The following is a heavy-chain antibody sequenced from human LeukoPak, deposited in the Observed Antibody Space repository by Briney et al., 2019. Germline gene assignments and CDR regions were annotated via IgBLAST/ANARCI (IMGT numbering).Heavy chain of an antibody. Sequence: GGSLRLSCVASQFTFKNYWMHWVRQAPGRGLVWLSYISPDGSSTTYADSVRGRFTIFRDNAKNTLYLQMNSLRADDTAVYFCAAAWSFWGQGTLVTVSS. CDR1: QFTFKNYW. J-gene: IGHJ4*02. V-gene: IGHV3-74*03. CDR2: ISPDGSST. CDR3: AAAWSF. D-gene: IGHD3-10*01.